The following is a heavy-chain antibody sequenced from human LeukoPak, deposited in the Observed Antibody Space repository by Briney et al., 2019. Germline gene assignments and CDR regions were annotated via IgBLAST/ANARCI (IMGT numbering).Heavy chain of an antibody. CDR2: ISSSSSYI. D-gene: IGHD3-22*01. V-gene: IGHV3-21*01. Sequence: PGGSLRLSCAASGFTFSSYSMNWVRQAPGKGLEWVSSISSSSSYIYYADSVKGRFTISRDNAKNSLYLQMNSLRAEDTAVYYCARGPHYHHSTGHFSYWGQGTLVTVSS. J-gene: IGHJ4*02. CDR3: ARGPHYHHSTGHFSY. CDR1: GFTFSSYS.